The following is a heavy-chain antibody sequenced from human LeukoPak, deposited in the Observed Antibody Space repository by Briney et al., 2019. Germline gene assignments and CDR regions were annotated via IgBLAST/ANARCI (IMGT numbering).Heavy chain of an antibody. J-gene: IGHJ6*03. Sequence: PSETLSLTCSVSGYSISSGYYWGWIRQPPGKGLEWIGSIYYSGSTYYNPSLKSRGTISVDTSNNQFSLKLSSVAAADTAVYYCARVRGSSGSYEYYHYMDVWGKGTTVTISS. CDR1: GYSISSGYY. V-gene: IGHV4-38-2*02. CDR2: IYYSGST. CDR3: ARVRGSSGSYEYYHYMDV. D-gene: IGHD1-26*01.